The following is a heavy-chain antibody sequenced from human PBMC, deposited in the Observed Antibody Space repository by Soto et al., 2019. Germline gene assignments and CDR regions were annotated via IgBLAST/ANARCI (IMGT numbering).Heavy chain of an antibody. CDR2: INWNSGSR. CDR1: GFALEDYA. D-gene: IGHD6-6*01. J-gene: IGHJ6*02. CDR3: ARDRVSSLAKDRASSASVFWGMDV. Sequence: EVQLVESGGNLVQPGRSLRLSCAVSGFALEDYAMHWVRQVPGKGLEWVSGINWNSGSRAYADSVKGRFTISRDNAENALYLQMNSLTPEDTASYYCARDRVSSLAKDRASSASVFWGMDVWGQGTTVTVSS. V-gene: IGHV3-9*01.